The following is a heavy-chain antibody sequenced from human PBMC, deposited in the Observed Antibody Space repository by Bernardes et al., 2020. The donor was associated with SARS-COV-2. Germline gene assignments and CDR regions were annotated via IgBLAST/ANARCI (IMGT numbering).Heavy chain of an antibody. Sequence: GGALRLSCAASGFTFSSFAMSWVRQAPGEGLEWLSSLTVSGGTTYYADSVKGRFTISRDNSKNTLFLQMNSLGADDTAIYYCAKDPPRWILVKEDWLDPWGQGTLDTVSS. CDR3: AKDPPRWILVKEDWLDP. CDR1: GFTFSSFA. CDR2: LTVSGGTT. D-gene: IGHD2-2*03. V-gene: IGHV3-23*01. J-gene: IGHJ5*02.